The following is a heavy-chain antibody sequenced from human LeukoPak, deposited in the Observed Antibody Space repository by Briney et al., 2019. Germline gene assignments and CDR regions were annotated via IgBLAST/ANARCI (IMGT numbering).Heavy chain of an antibody. CDR2: IYYSGST. Sequence: PSETLSLTCTVSGGSISSYYWSWIRQPPGKGLEWIGYIYYSGSTYYNPSLKSRVTISVDTSKNQFSLKLSSVTAADTAVYYCASGIAAAGNDYWGQGTLVTVSS. CDR3: ASGIAAAGNDY. CDR1: GGSISSYY. V-gene: IGHV4-59*12. D-gene: IGHD6-13*01. J-gene: IGHJ4*02.